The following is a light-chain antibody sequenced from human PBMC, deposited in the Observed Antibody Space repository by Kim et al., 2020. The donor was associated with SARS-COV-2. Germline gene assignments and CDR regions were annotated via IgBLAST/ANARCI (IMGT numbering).Light chain of an antibody. CDR3: QQLNSYPLT. V-gene: IGKV1-9*01. J-gene: IGKJ4*01. CDR1: QGVSTY. CDR2: AAS. Sequence: DIQLTQSPSFLSASVGDRVTITCRASQGVSTYLAWYQQKPGKVPKLLIYAASTLQSGVPPRFSGSGSGTEFTLTISSLQPEDFSTSYCQQLNSYPLTFGGGTKVDIK.